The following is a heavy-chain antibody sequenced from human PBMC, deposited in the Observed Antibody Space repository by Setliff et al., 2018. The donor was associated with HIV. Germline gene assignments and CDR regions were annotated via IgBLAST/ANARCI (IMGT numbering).Heavy chain of an antibody. D-gene: IGHD3-16*01. V-gene: IGHV3-15*01. CDR1: GFIFSNAR. J-gene: IGHJ4*02. CDR3: VAVTSLGGFKVLGS. Sequence: GGSLRLSCAASGFIFSNARMNWVRQVPGKGLEWVGHIKKKGDGGTTEYATPVKGRFTISRDDSENMLYLQMNDLKTEDTAVYYCVAVTSLGGFKVLGSWGQGTLVTVSS. CDR2: IKKKGDGGTT.